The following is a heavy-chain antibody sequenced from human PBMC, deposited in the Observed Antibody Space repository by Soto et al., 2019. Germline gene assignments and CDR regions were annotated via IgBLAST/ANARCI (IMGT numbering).Heavy chain of an antibody. D-gene: IGHD3-10*01. CDR2: FDPEDGET. J-gene: IGHJ4*02. CDR3: DTGLISMIRQSFGH. CDR1: GYTLTELS. Sequence: ASVKVSCKVSGYTLTELSMHWVRQAPGKGLEWMGGFDPEDGETIYAQKFQGRVTMTEDTSTDTAYMELSSLRSEDTAVYYCDTGLISMIRQSFGHWGQGTLVTVSS. V-gene: IGHV1-24*01.